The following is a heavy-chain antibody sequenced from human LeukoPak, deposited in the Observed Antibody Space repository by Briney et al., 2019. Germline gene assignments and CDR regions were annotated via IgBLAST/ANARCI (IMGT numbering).Heavy chain of an antibody. V-gene: IGHV3-30*03. CDR3: ARVAVPGTYDY. J-gene: IGHJ4*02. CDR2: ISYDGSNK. CDR1: GFSFRSYG. Sequence: GGSLRLSCAASGFSFRSYGMHWVRQAPGKGLEWVAIISYDGSNKYYADSVKGRFTISRDNSKNTLYLQMGSLRAEDMAVYYCARVAVPGTYDYWGQGTLVTVSS. D-gene: IGHD6-19*01.